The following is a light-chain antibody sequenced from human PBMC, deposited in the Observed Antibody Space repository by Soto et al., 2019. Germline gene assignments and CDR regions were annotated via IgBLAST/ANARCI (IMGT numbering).Light chain of an antibody. V-gene: IGKV3-20*01. CDR1: QSVSSSY. CDR3: QQYGSSPWT. J-gene: IGKJ1*01. CDR2: GAS. Sequence: EIVLTQSPGTLSLSPGERATLSCRASQSVSSSYLAWYQQKPGQAPRLLINGASTRATGIPARFSGSGSGTEFSLTISRLEPEDFAVYYCQQYGSSPWTFGQGTKVDIK.